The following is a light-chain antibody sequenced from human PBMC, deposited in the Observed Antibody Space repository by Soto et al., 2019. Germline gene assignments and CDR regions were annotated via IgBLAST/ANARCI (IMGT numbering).Light chain of an antibody. Sequence: DIQMTQSPSTLSASVGDRVTITCRASQSINNYLAWYQQKPGKAPKLLIYKASSLESGVPSRFSGSGSGTEFTLTISSLQPDDFATYFCQQYNSYSWTVGQGTKVEIK. CDR1: QSINNY. CDR2: KAS. J-gene: IGKJ1*01. V-gene: IGKV1-5*03. CDR3: QQYNSYSWT.